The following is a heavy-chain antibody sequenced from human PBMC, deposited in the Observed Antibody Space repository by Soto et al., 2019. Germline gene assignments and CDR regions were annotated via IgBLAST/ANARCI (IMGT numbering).Heavy chain of an antibody. D-gene: IGHD3-10*01. V-gene: IGHV3-23*01. Sequence: EVHRLESGGGLVQPGGTLRLSCAASGFTVSNYVISWVPQAPGRGLEWVSSINSNGRSVDYAYTVKGRFTISRDHSRSTLHLQMKSLRAQATAIYYCAKDVLAGTMGWFDPWGQGTLVTVSS. CDR2: INSNGRSV. J-gene: IGHJ5*02. CDR3: AKDVLAGTMGWFDP. CDR1: GFTVSNYV.